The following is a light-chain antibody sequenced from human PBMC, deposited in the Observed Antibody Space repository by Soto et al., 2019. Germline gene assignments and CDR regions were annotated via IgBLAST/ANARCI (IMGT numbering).Light chain of an antibody. V-gene: IGKV3-15*01. CDR3: QQSNNWPYT. J-gene: IGKJ2*01. Sequence: EVVMTQSPATLSVSPGERATLSCRASQSVSHNLAWYQQKPGQAPRLLFYGASTRATGIPARFSGSGSGTDFTLTISSLQSEDFAVYYGQQSNNWPYTFGQGTKLEIK. CDR2: GAS. CDR1: QSVSHN.